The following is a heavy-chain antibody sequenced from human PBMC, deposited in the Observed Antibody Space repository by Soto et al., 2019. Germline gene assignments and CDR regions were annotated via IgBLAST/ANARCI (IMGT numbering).Heavy chain of an antibody. V-gene: IGHV4-59*01. CDR3: AILVPTHRRGYIPNASWFDP. D-gene: IGHD3-22*01. CDR1: GGSISGYY. CDR2: IYYSGST. J-gene: IGHJ5*02. Sequence: SETLSLTCTVSGGSISGYYWSWIRQPPGKGREWIGYIYYSGSTNYNPSLKSRVTISVDTSKNQFSLKLSSVTAADTAVYYCAILVPTHRRGYIPNASWFDPWGQRTLVTVSS.